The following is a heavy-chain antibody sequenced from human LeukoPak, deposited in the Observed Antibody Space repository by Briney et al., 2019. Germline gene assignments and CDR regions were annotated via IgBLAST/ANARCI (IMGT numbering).Heavy chain of an antibody. Sequence: GESLRLSCEVSGLTFSNAWLSWVRQAPGKGLEWVGRIKDKNSGGTVDYGALVQGRFTISRDDSKSTLYLQMNSLRTEDTAVYYCTTVTHVGGGPGAQGTLVTVSS. J-gene: IGHJ4*02. D-gene: IGHD2-15*01. V-gene: IGHV3-15*01. CDR1: GLTFSNAW. CDR2: IKDKNSGGTV. CDR3: TTVTHVGGGP.